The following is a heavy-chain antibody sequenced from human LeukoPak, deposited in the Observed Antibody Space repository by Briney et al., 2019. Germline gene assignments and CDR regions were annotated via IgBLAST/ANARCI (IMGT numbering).Heavy chain of an antibody. J-gene: IGHJ4*02. D-gene: IGHD6-13*01. CDR3: ARDENSSSWPTFDY. CDR1: GFTVSSNY. Sequence: PGGSLRLSCAASGFTVSSNYMSWVRQAPGKGLEWVSVIYSGGSTYYADSVKGRFTISRDNSKNTLYLQMNSLRAEDTAVYYCARDENSSSWPTFDYWGQGTLVTVSS. V-gene: IGHV3-66*01. CDR2: IYSGGST.